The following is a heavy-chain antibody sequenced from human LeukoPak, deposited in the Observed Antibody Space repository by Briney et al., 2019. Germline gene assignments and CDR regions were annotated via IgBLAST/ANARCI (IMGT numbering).Heavy chain of an antibody. CDR1: GGSISSSSYY. CDR2: IYYSGST. V-gene: IGHV4-39*07. CDR3: ARDLGGSSPFL. J-gene: IGHJ4*02. D-gene: IGHD3-10*01. Sequence: SETLSLTCTVSGGSISSSSYYWGWIRQPPGKGLEWIGSIYYSGSTNYNPSLKSRVTISVDTSKNQFSLKLSSVTAADTAVYYCARDLGGSSPFLWGQGTLVTVSS.